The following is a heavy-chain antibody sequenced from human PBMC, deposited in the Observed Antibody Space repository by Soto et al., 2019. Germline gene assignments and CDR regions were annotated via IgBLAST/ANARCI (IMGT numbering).Heavy chain of an antibody. CDR3: AREVVVAAADAFDI. D-gene: IGHD2-15*01. Sequence: KSGGSLRLSCAASGFTFSDYYMSWIRQAPGKGLEWVSYISSSGSTIYYADSVKGRFTISRDNAKNSLYLQMNSLRAEDTAVYYCAREVVVAAADAFDIWGQGTMVTVSS. V-gene: IGHV3-11*01. CDR2: ISSSGSTI. CDR1: GFTFSDYY. J-gene: IGHJ3*02.